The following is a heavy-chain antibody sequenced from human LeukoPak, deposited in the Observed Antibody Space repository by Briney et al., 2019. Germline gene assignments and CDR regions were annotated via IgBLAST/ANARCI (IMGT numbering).Heavy chain of an antibody. CDR3: ARVVVPAAPSGYYYMDV. Sequence: PSETLSLTCAVYGGSFSGYYWSWIRQPPGKGLEWIGEINHSGSTNYNPSLKSRVTISVDTSKNQFSLKLSSVTAADTAVYYCARVVVPAAPSGYYYMDVWGKGTTVTVSS. CDR2: INHSGST. D-gene: IGHD2-2*01. CDR1: GGSFSGYY. J-gene: IGHJ6*03. V-gene: IGHV4-34*01.